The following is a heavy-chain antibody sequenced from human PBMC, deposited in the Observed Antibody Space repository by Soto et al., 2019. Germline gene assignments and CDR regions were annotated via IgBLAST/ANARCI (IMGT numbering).Heavy chain of an antibody. D-gene: IGHD6-13*01. CDR3: ERDNVYSRSPPNWFDT. Sequence: ASVKVSCKASGGTFSSYAISWVRQAPGQGLEWMGGIIPIFGTANYAQKFQGRVTITADESTSTAYMELSSLRSEETAVYYCERDNVYSRSPPNWFDTWGQGTLVTVSS. CDR2: IIPIFGTA. V-gene: IGHV1-69*13. CDR1: GGTFSSYA. J-gene: IGHJ5*02.